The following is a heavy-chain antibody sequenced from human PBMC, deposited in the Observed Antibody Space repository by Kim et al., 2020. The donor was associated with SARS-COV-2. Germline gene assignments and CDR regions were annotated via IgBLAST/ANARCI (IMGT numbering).Heavy chain of an antibody. J-gene: IGHJ2*01. CDR1: GFTVSSNY. V-gene: IGHV3-53*01. CDR3: GRVIWSWGFGYFDL. D-gene: IGHD3-3*01. Sequence: GGSLRPSCAASGFTVSSNYMSWVRQVPGKGLEWVSVIFSGGSTYYAGSVKGRFTISRHNSKNTLYLHMNSLRAEDTAVYFGGRVIWSWGFGYFDLWGRGT. CDR2: IFSGGST.